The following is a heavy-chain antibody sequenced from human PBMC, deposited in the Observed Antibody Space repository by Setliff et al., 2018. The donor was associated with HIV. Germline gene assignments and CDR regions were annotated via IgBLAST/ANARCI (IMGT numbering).Heavy chain of an antibody. Sequence: SGPTLVNPTQTLALTCTFSGFSLSSNGVSVGWIRQAPGRAPEWLALVYWNDNKQYSPSLKTRVTVTKDTSRNRVVLTMTDLDPVDTATYYCAHSGREVRGPYFDYWGQGVLVTVSS. CDR3: AHSGREVRGPYFDY. J-gene: IGHJ4*02. V-gene: IGHV2-5*01. CDR1: GFSLSSNGVS. D-gene: IGHD3-10*01. CDR2: VYWNDNK.